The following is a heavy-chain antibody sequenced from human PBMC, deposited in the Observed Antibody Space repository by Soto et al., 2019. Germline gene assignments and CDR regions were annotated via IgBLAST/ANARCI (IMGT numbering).Heavy chain of an antibody. D-gene: IGHD3-3*01. CDR1: GGTFSSYA. CDR2: IIPIFGTA. J-gene: IGHJ6*02. Sequence: ASVKVSCKASGGTFSSYAISWVRQAPGQGLEWMGGIIPIFGTANYAQKFQGRVTITADESTSTAYMELSSLRSEDTAVYYCARDQHPNNMVITTGFLEWLSDYGMDVWGQGTTVTVSS. CDR3: ARDQHPNNMVITTGFLEWLSDYGMDV. V-gene: IGHV1-69*13.